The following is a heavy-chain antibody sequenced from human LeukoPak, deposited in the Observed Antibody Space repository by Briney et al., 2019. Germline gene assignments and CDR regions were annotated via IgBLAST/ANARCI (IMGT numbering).Heavy chain of an antibody. CDR2: INPMNGGT. CDR3: ARGYGSGSRYYFDY. CDR1: GYTFSGHY. Sequence: GASVKVSCKAPGYTFSGHYMHWVRQAPGQGLEWMGLINPMNGGTNYAQKFQGRVTMTRDTSISTAYMEVRRLTSDDAAVYFCARGYGSGSRYYFDYWGQGILVTVSS. J-gene: IGHJ4*02. D-gene: IGHD3-10*01. V-gene: IGHV1-2*02.